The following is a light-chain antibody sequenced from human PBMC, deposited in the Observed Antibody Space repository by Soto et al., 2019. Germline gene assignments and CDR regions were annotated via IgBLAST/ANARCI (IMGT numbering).Light chain of an antibody. Sequence: QPVLTQSPSASASLGASVKLTCTLSSGHSSYAIAWHQQQPEKGPRYLMKVNSDGSHNKGDGIPDRFSGFSSGAERYLTISSLQSEDEADYYCQTWGSDSSVVFGGGTKLTVL. V-gene: IGLV4-69*01. CDR1: SGHSSYA. J-gene: IGLJ2*01. CDR2: VNSDGSH. CDR3: QTWGSDSSVV.